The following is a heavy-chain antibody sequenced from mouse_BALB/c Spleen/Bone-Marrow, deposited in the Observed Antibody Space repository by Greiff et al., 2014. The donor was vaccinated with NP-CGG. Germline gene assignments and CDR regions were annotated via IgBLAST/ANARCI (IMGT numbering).Heavy chain of an antibody. CDR2: INSNGGST. CDR1: GFTFSSYG. V-gene: IGHV5-6-3*01. CDR3: ARDYYGSSDY. D-gene: IGHD1-1*01. Sequence: EVKLVESGGGLVQPGESLKLSCAASGFTFSSYGMSWVRQTPDKRLELVATINSNGGSTYYPDSVKGRFTISRDNAKNTLYLQMSSLKSEDTAMYYCARDYYGSSDYWGQGTTLTVSS. J-gene: IGHJ2*01.